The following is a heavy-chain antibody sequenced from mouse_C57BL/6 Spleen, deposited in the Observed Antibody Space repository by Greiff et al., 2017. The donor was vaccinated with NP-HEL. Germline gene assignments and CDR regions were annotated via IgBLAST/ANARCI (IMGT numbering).Heavy chain of an antibody. CDR1: GYTFTSYW. V-gene: IGHV1-50*01. J-gene: IGHJ2*01. CDR3: ARSYYGNYVGYFDY. Sequence: QVQLQQSGAELVKPGASVKLSCKASGYTFTSYWMQWVKQRPGQGLEWIGEIDPSDSYTNYNQKFKGKATLTVDTSSSTAYMQLSSLTSEDSAVYYCARSYYGNYVGYFDYWGQGTTLTVSS. D-gene: IGHD2-10*01. CDR2: IDPSDSYT.